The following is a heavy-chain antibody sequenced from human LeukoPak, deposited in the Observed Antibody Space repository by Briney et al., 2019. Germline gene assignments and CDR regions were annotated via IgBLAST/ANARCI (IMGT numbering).Heavy chain of an antibody. CDR1: GGTFSSYA. Sequence: ASVKVSCKASGGTFSSYAISWVRQAPGQGLEWMGGIIPIFGTANYAQKFQGRVTITADKSTSTAYMELSSLRSEDTAVYYCARDGGAYYDFWSGYSHWGQGTLVTVSS. V-gene: IGHV1-69*06. CDR3: ARDGGAYYDFWSGYSH. D-gene: IGHD3-3*01. J-gene: IGHJ4*02. CDR2: IIPIFGTA.